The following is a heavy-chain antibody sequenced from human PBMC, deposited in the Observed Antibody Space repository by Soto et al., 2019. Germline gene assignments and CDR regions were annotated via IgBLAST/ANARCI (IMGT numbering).Heavy chain of an antibody. CDR2: INAGNGNT. D-gene: IGHD2-15*01. V-gene: IGHV1-3*01. J-gene: IGHJ4*02. CDR3: ARGPGGPDGPGDY. CDR1: GYTFTNYA. Sequence: QVQLVQSGAEVKKPGASVKVSCKASGYTFTNYAMHWVRQAPGQRLEWMGWINAGNGNTKYSQKFHGRVTITRDTSESTAYMDLSSLRSEDTAVYYCARGPGGPDGPGDYWGQGTLVTVSS.